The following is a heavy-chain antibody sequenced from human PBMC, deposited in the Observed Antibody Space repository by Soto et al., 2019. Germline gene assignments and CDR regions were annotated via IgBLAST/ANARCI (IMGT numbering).Heavy chain of an antibody. J-gene: IGHJ4*02. V-gene: IGHV3-11*06. CDR1: GFTLSDYY. D-gene: IGHD3-22*01. CDR2: ISSSSSYT. CDR3: ARGYDDSSGYTGFDY. Sequence: GGSLRLSGAASGFTLSDYYMSWIRQAPGKWLEWVSYISSSSSYTNYADSVKGRFTISRDNAKNSLYLQMNSLRAEDTAVYYCARGYDDSSGYTGFDYWGQGTLVTVSS.